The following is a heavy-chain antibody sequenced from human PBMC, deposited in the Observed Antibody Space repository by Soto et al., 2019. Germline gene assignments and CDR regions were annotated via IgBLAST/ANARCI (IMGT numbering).Heavy chain of an antibody. J-gene: IGHJ4*02. Sequence: PGGSLRLSCAASGFTFSSYAMHWVRQAPGKGLEWVAVISYDGSNKYYADSVKGRFTISRDNSKNTLYLQMNSLRAEDTAVYYCARETYYYDSSGVEFDYRGQGTLVTVSS. V-gene: IGHV3-30-3*01. CDR3: ARETYYYDSSGVEFDY. D-gene: IGHD3-22*01. CDR2: ISYDGSNK. CDR1: GFTFSSYA.